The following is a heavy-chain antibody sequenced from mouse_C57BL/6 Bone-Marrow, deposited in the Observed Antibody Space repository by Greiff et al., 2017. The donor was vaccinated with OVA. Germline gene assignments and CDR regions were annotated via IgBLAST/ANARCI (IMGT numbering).Heavy chain of an antibody. Sequence: VQLQQSGAELVRPGASVTLSCKASGYTFTDYEMHWVKQTPVHGLEWIGAIDPETGGTAYNQKFKGKAILTADKSSSTAYMELRSLTSEDSAVYYCTTYGSSYFDYWGQGTTLTVSS. J-gene: IGHJ2*01. CDR3: TTYGSSYFDY. CDR2: IDPETGGT. CDR1: GYTFTDYE. V-gene: IGHV1-15*01. D-gene: IGHD1-1*01.